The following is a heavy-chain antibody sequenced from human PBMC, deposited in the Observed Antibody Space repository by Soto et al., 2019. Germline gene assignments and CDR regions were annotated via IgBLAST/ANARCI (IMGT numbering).Heavy chain of an antibody. V-gene: IGHV3-21*01. Sequence: NPGGSLRLSCEGSGFTFSSYTMTWVRQAPGKGLDWVSSISGSSSDIYNADSVKGRFTVSRDNAKNSVYLQMNSLRAEDTAVYYCARRRLTDGHIFGPYYTYYGLDVWGHGTRVTVSS. J-gene: IGHJ6*02. D-gene: IGHD3-3*01. CDR2: ISGSSSDI. CDR3: ARRRLTDGHIFGPYYTYYGLDV. CDR1: GFTFSSYT.